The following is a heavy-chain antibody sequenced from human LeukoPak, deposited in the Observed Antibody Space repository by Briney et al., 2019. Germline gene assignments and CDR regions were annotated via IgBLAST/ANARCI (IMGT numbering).Heavy chain of an antibody. J-gene: IGHJ4*02. Sequence: GGSLRLSCAASGFTFSDFYMSWIRQAPGKGLESVSYISGSSSNTNYADSVKGRFTISRDNAKNSLYPQMNSLRPEDTAVYYCMRHPAEGDYWGQGTLVTVSS. D-gene: IGHD2-15*01. CDR2: ISGSSSNT. V-gene: IGHV3-11*03. CDR1: GFTFSDFY. CDR3: MRHPAEGDY.